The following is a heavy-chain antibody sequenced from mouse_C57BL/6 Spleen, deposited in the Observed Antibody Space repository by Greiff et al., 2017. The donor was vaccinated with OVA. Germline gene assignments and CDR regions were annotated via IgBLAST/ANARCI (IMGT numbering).Heavy chain of an antibody. Sequence: EVQRVESGGGLVQPGGSLKLSCAASGFTFSDYYMYWVRQTPEKRLEWVAYISNGGGSTYYPDTVKGRFTISRDNAKNTLYLQMSRLKSEDTAMYYCARRGYDYDSYFDVWGTGTTVTVSS. V-gene: IGHV5-12*01. D-gene: IGHD2-4*01. CDR1: GFTFSDYY. J-gene: IGHJ1*03. CDR2: ISNGGGST. CDR3: ARRGYDYDSYFDV.